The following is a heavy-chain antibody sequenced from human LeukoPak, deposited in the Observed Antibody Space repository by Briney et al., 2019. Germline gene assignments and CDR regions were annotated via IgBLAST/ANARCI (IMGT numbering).Heavy chain of an antibody. Sequence: GGSLRLSCAASGFTFDDYGMSWVRQAPGKGLEWVPGINWNGGSTGYADSVKGRFTISRDNAKNSLYLQMNSLRAEDTALYYCARVFSYCGGDCYWGPGNYWGQGTLVTVSS. CDR1: GFTFDDYG. CDR3: ARVFSYCGGDCYWGPGNY. D-gene: IGHD2-21*02. V-gene: IGHV3-20*04. CDR2: INWNGGST. J-gene: IGHJ4*02.